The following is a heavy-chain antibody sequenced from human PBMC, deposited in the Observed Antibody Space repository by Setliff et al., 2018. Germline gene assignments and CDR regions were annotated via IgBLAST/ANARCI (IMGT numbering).Heavy chain of an antibody. CDR3: ARFRGGYSAYDWVDY. CDR1: GYTFTNNW. V-gene: IGHV5-51*01. D-gene: IGHD5-12*01. Sequence: GESLTISCEDSGYTFTNNWIGWVRQMPGKGLEWMGIIYPRDSDTRYSPSFQGQVTISADTSITTAYLQWSSLKASDSAMYYCARFRGGYSAYDWVDYWGQGTLVTVSS. CDR2: IYPRDSDT. J-gene: IGHJ4*02.